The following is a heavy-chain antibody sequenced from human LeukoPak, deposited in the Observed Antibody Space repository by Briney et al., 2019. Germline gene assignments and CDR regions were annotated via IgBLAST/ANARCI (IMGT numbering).Heavy chain of an antibody. D-gene: IGHD2-2*01. V-gene: IGHV4-59*01. CDR2: IYYSGST. Sequence: SETLSLTYTVSGGSISSYYWSWIRQPPGKGLEWIGYIYYSGSTNYNPSLKSRVTISVDTSKNQFSLKLSSVTAADTAVYYCARIIVVPAAKAAFDIWGQGTMVTVSS. CDR1: GGSISSYY. CDR3: ARIIVVPAAKAAFDI. J-gene: IGHJ3*02.